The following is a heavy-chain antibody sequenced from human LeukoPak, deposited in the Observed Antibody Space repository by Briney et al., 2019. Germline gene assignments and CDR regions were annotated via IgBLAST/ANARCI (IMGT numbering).Heavy chain of an antibody. CDR2: ISGSGGST. J-gene: IGHJ4*02. CDR1: GFTFSSYG. V-gene: IGHV3-23*01. D-gene: IGHD5-24*01. CDR3: AKDRKVGSQCDYFDY. Sequence: PGGSLRLSCAASGFTFSSYGMSWVRQAPGKGLEWVSAISGSGGSTYYADSVKGRFTISRDNSKNTLYLQMNSLRAEDTAVYYCAKDRKVGSQCDYFDYWGQGTLVTVSS.